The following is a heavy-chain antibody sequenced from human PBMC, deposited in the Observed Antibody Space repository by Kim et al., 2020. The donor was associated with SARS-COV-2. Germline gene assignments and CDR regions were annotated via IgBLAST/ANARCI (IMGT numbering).Heavy chain of an antibody. CDR1: GFTFSNYG. J-gene: IGHJ4*02. Sequence: GGSLRLSCVASGFTFSNYGMTWVRQAPGKGLEWVSVIYRASNTYYADSVRGRFTISRDISKNTLYLQMNSLRAEDTAVYYCAKFFRMTYQYYFDSWGQGTLVTVSS. V-gene: IGHV3-23*03. D-gene: IGHD2-21*02. CDR3: AKFFRMTYQYYFDS. CDR2: IYRASNT.